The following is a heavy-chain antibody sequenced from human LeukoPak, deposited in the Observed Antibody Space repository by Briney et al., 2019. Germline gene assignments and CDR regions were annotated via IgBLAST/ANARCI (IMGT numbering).Heavy chain of an antibody. CDR2: IHHSGGT. CDR3: ARAVWSGYSYYFDY. V-gene: IGHV4-4*02. J-gene: IGHJ4*02. D-gene: IGHD3-3*01. Sequence: PSGTVSLTCTVSGAFVSRNWWSWVRQPPGKGLDWIGYIHHSGGTNYNPSLKSRVTMSLDNSNNHFSLKLSSVTAADTAVYYCARAVWSGYSYYFDYWGQGALVTVSS. CDR1: GAFVSRNW.